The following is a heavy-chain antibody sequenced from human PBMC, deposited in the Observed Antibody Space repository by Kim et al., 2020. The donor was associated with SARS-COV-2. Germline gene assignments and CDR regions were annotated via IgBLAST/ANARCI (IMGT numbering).Heavy chain of an antibody. Sequence: GGSLRLSCAASGFTFSSYGMHWVRQAPGKGLEWVAVISYDGSNKYYADSVKGRFTISRDNSKNTLYLQMNSLRAEDTAVYYCAKALPGLRYYGMDVWGQGTTVTVSS. CDR3: AKALPGLRYYGMDV. CDR2: ISYDGSNK. J-gene: IGHJ6*02. V-gene: IGHV3-30*18. CDR1: GFTFSSYG.